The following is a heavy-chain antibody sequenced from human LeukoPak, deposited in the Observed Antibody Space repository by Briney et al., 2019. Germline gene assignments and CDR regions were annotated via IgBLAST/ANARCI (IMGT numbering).Heavy chain of an antibody. CDR1: GCTFSSYA. D-gene: IGHD4-23*01. CDR2: IIPIFGTA. CDR3: ARDNYGGNSGAY. J-gene: IGHJ4*02. Sequence: ASVKVSCKASGCTFSSYAISWVRQAPGQGLEWMGGIIPIFGTANYAQKFQGRVTITADESTSTAYMELSSLRSDDTAVYYCARDNYGGNSGAYWGQGTLVTVSS. V-gene: IGHV1-69*13.